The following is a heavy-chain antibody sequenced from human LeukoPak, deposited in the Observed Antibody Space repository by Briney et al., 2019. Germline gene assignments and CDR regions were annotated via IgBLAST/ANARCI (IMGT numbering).Heavy chain of an antibody. D-gene: IGHD3-3*01. J-gene: IGHJ4*02. Sequence: PGGSLRLSCAVSGITLSNYGMSWVRQAPGKGLEWVSVISGSSEMIDYADSVMGRFTISRDNSRNTLYLQMNSLRVEDTAVYYCAKDRTPDGYYSIDYWGQGTPVIVSP. CDR1: GITLSNYG. CDR3: AKDRTPDGYYSIDY. CDR2: ISGSSEMI. V-gene: IGHV3-23*01.